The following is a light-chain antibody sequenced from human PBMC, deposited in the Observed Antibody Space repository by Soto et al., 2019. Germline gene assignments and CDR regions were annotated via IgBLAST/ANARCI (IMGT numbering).Light chain of an antibody. CDR1: QSISSY. CDR2: AAS. J-gene: IGKJ1*01. CDR3: QQSYSNPPT. Sequence: DIQMTQSPSCLSASVGDRFTITGRASQSISSYLNWYQQKPGKAPKLLIYAASSLQSGVPSRFSGSGSGTDFTLTISSLQTEDFATYYCQQSYSNPPTFGQGTKVDIK. V-gene: IGKV1-39*01.